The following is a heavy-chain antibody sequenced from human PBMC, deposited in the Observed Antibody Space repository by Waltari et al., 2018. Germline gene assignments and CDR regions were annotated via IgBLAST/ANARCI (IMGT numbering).Heavy chain of an antibody. CDR1: GYTFTSYD. V-gene: IGHV1-8*01. CDR3: ARESEGSSSWYYYYGMDV. CDR2: MNPNSGNT. D-gene: IGHD6-13*01. J-gene: IGHJ6*02. Sequence: QVQLVQSGAEVKKPGASVKVSCKASGYTFTSYDINWVRQATGHGLEWMGWMNPNSGNTGYAQKFQGRVTMTRNTSISTAYMELSSLGSEDTAVYYCARESEGSSSWYYYYGMDVWGQGTTVTVSS.